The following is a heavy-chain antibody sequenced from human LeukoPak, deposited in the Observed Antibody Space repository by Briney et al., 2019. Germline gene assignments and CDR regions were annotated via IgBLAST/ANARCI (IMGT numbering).Heavy chain of an antibody. D-gene: IGHD3-22*01. V-gene: IGHV4-59*01. J-gene: IGHJ4*02. CDR1: GGSISSYY. Sequence: SETLSLTCTVSGGSISSYYWGWIRQPPGKGLEWIGSIYYSGSTNYNPSLKSRVTISVDTSKNQFSLKLSSVTAADTAVYYCARVPADYYDSSGYYYFDYWGQGTLVTVSS. CDR3: ARVPADYYDSSGYYYFDY. CDR2: IYYSGST.